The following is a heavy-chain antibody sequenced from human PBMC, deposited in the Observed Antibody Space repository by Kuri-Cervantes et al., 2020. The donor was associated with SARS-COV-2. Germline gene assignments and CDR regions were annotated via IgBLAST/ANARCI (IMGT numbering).Heavy chain of an antibody. CDR2: ISDSSGYI. D-gene: IGHD6-6*01. V-gene: IGHV3-21*01. Sequence: GGSLRLSCAASGFTFSNYSMNWVRQAPGKGLGWVSSISDSSGYIYYADSVKGRFTISRDNAKNSLYLQMNSLRAEDTAVYYCARSGIAARYDAFDIWGQGTMVTVSS. J-gene: IGHJ3*02. CDR1: GFTFSNYS. CDR3: ARSGIAARYDAFDI.